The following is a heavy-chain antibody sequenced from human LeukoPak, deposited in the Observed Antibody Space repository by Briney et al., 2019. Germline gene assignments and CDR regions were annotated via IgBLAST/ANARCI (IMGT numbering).Heavy chain of an antibody. CDR2: INWNSGSI. D-gene: IGHD6-13*01. V-gene: IGHV3-20*04. Sequence: GGSLRLSCAASGFTFDDYGMSWVRQAPGKGLEWVSGINWNSGSIGYADSVKGRFTISRDNAKNSLYLQMNSLRAEDTALYYCAKDRAAARYYYYGMDVWGQGTTVTVSS. CDR3: AKDRAAARYYYYGMDV. J-gene: IGHJ6*02. CDR1: GFTFDDYG.